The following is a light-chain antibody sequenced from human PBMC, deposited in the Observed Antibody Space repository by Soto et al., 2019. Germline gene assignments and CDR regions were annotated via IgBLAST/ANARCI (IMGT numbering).Light chain of an antibody. Sequence: EIVLTQSPATLSLSPGEGATLSCRASQSIGYSLAWYQQKPGLAPRLLIFGPSTRITGIPARFSGSGSGTEFTLTISSLQSDDFAVYYCQQYNNWPAYSFGQGTKLEIK. V-gene: IGKV3-15*01. CDR2: GPS. CDR3: QQYNNWPAYS. CDR1: QSIGYS. J-gene: IGKJ2*01.